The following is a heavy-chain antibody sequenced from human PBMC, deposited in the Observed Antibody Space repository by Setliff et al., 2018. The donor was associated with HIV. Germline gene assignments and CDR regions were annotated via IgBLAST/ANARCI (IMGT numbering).Heavy chain of an antibody. V-gene: IGHV1-3*01. Sequence: GASVKVSCKASGGTFRNLAISWVRQAPGQGLEWMGGIHAGNGYTKYSQKFQGRVTFTRDTSASAAYMDLSSLRSEDTAVYYCARIWGIPPLYYFDYWGQGTLVTVSS. J-gene: IGHJ4*02. CDR1: GGTFRNLA. D-gene: IGHD3-16*01. CDR2: IHAGNGYT. CDR3: ARIWGIPPLYYFDY.